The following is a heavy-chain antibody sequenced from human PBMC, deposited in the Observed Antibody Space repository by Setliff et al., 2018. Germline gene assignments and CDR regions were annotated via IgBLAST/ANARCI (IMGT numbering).Heavy chain of an antibody. Sequence: ASVKVSCKASGYTFTGYYTHWVRQAPGQGLEWMGIIDPSGDYTNYAQKFQGRVTMTRDTSTTTVYMELRSLRSDDTAVYYCARDLDYQYYYDSSGYRQPFTLDYWGQGTLVTVSS. D-gene: IGHD3-22*01. J-gene: IGHJ4*02. CDR1: GYTFTGYY. V-gene: IGHV1-46*01. CDR2: IDPSGDYT. CDR3: ARDLDYQYYYDSSGYRQPFTLDY.